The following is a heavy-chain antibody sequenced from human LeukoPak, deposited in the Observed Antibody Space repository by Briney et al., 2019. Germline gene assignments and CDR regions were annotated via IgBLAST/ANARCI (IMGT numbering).Heavy chain of an antibody. Sequence: PSETLSLTCTVSGGSISSYYWSWIRQPPGKGLEWIGYIYYSGSTNYNPSLTSRVTISVDTSKNQFSLKLSSVTAADTAVYYCARLKRDDFWSGYSYYFDYWGQGTLVTVSS. CDR3: ARLKRDDFWSGYSYYFDY. J-gene: IGHJ4*02. CDR2: IYYSGST. CDR1: GGSISSYY. D-gene: IGHD3-3*01. V-gene: IGHV4-59*01.